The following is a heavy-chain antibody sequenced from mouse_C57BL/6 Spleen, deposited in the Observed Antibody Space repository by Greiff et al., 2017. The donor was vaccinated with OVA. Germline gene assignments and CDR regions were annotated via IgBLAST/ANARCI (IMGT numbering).Heavy chain of an antibody. CDR2: ISYSGST. V-gene: IGHV3-1*01. CDR3: ARNYDYDGYAMDY. CDR1: GYSITSGYD. J-gene: IGHJ4*01. D-gene: IGHD2-4*01. Sequence: DVMLVESGPGMVKPSQSLSLTCTVTGYSITSGYDWHWIRHFPGNKLEWMGYISYSGSTNYNPSLKSRISITHDTSKNHFFLKLNSVTTEDTATYYCARNYDYDGYAMDYWGQGTSVTVSS.